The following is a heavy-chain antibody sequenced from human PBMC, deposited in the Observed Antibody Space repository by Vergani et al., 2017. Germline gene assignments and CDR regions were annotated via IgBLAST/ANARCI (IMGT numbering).Heavy chain of an antibody. J-gene: IGHJ4*02. V-gene: IGHV3-21*01. CDR3: ARTRSPIAMIRRFVQ. Sequence: EVQLVESGGGVVKPGGSLTISCATSGFDFTNSAMSWIRQAPGRGLQWVSSITRGSKSIYYADSVKGRFTITRDDVKKSLLLRMNNLKVDDTAIYYCARTRSPIAMIRRFVQWGQGTLVTVSS. CDR1: GFDFTNSA. D-gene: IGHD5-18*01. CDR2: ITRGSKSI.